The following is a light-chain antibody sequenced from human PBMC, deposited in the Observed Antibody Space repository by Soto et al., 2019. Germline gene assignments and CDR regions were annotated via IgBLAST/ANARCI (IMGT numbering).Light chain of an antibody. Sequence: DIQMTQSPSSLSASVGDRVTITCQASQNINNYLNWYQQKPGKAPKLLIYAASTLQSGVPSRFSGGGSGTDFTLTISSLQPEDFGTYYCQQSYTSPVTFGGGTKVDIK. CDR3: QQSYTSPVT. CDR1: QNINNY. CDR2: AAS. J-gene: IGKJ4*01. V-gene: IGKV1-39*01.